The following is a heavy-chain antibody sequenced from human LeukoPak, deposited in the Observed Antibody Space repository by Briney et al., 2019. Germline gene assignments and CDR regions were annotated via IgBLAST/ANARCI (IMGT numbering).Heavy chain of an antibody. CDR3: AKDLHGVTDTSYYFDY. Sequence: PGGSLRLSCVASGFTFRNYDMTWVRQAPGKGLEWVARISGSGAFTFCADSVKGRFTISRDNSKNTLYVQMNGLRAEDTAIYYCAKDLHGVTDTSYYFDYWGQGTLVTVSS. CDR1: GFTFRNYD. V-gene: IGHV3-23*01. CDR2: ISGSGAFT. D-gene: IGHD2-21*02. J-gene: IGHJ4*02.